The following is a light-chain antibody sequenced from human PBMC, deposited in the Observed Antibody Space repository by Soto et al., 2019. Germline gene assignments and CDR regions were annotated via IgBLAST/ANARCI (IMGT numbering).Light chain of an antibody. Sequence: EIVSKQSRGTLSLTQGERATLSWRASQSVSNNYVAWYQQKPGQAPRLLIYGASNRATGIPDRFSGSGSGTDFTLTISRLEPEDFAVYYCQQYGSSGTFGQGTKVDIK. J-gene: IGKJ1*01. V-gene: IGKV3-20*01. CDR3: QQYGSSGT. CDR2: GAS. CDR1: QSVSNNY.